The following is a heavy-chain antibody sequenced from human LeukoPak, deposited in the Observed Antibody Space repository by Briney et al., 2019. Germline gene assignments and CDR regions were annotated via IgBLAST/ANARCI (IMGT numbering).Heavy chain of an antibody. D-gene: IGHD3-22*01. CDR2: ISSSSSYT. V-gene: IGHV3-11*06. CDR1: GFTFSDYY. Sequence: GGSLTLSCAASGFTFSDYYMSWIRQAPGKGLEWVSYISSSSSYTNYADSVKGRFTISRDNAKNSLYLQMNSLRAEDTAVYYCARASYDSSGYYYTDYWGQGTLVTVSS. J-gene: IGHJ4*02. CDR3: ARASYDSSGYYYTDY.